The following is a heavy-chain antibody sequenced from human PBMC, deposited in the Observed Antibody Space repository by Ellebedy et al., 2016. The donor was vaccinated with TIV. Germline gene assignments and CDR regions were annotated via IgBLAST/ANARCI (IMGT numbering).Heavy chain of an antibody. CDR1: GYPFTQFG. J-gene: IGHJ4*02. Sequence: AASVKVSCKTYGYPFTQFGISWVRQAPGQGLEWMGWISTHNGNTKYSQKLQGRVTMTTDTYTSTAFMEVRSLTSDDTAIYYCARTFGDFDFWGQGTLVTVSS. CDR3: ARTFGDFDF. CDR2: ISTHNGNT. V-gene: IGHV1-18*01. D-gene: IGHD3-3*01.